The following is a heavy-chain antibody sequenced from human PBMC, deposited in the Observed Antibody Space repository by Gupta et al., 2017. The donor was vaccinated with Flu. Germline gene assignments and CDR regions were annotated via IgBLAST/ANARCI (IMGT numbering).Heavy chain of an antibody. CDR3: AKDERMGIVRPGDGMDG. V-gene: IGHV3-23*02. CDR1: A. Sequence: ALSWGRKALGKGLEWGIACSGSGGSTDDGDSVEGRFNISRNNSKDKLYLQMNSLRAEDTAVYYGAKDERMGIVRPGDGMDGWGQGTMVTVSS. D-gene: IGHD2-21*01. J-gene: IGHJ6*02. CDR2: CSGSGGST.